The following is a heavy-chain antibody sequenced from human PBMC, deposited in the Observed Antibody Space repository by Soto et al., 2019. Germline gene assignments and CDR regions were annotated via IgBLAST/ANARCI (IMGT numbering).Heavy chain of an antibody. V-gene: IGHV3-74*01. CDR1: GFTFDDYW. Sequence: EEQLVESGGGLVQPGGSLRLSCAASGFTFDDYWIHWVRQGPGKGLLWVSGINSDGSSIRYADSVKGRFTISRDNAKNTLYLQMNSLRAADTAVYYCARVFRTSWYAYDIWGQGTLVSVSS. CDR2: INSDGSSI. CDR3: ARVFRTSWYAYDI. D-gene: IGHD2-2*01. J-gene: IGHJ4*02.